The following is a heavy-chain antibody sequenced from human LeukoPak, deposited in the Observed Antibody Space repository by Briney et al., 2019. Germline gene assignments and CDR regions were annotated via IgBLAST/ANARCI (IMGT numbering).Heavy chain of an antibody. Sequence: GGSLRLSCAASGFTFSSYSMNWVRQAPGKGLEWVANIKQDGSEKYYVDSVKGRFTISRDNAKNSLYLQMNSLRAEDTAVYYCAGDSGSLYYDSSGYSYWGQGTLVTVSS. V-gene: IGHV3-7*01. CDR1: GFTFSSYS. CDR3: AGDSGSLYYDSSGYSY. J-gene: IGHJ4*02. CDR2: IKQDGSEK. D-gene: IGHD3-22*01.